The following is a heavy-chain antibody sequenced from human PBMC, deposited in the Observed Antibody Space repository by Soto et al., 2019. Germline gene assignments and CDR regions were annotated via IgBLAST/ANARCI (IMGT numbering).Heavy chain of an antibody. CDR3: AKSAGAYRRQYKGMDV. V-gene: IGHV3-30*18. CDR1: APTVSNYG. J-gene: IGHJ6*02. CDR2: ISYDGSEE. Sequence: QPGGSLRLSCVGSAPTVSNYGMHWVRQAPGKGLEWVALISYDGSEEYYADSVKGRFTLSRDNSKNNIYLEMNGLRPEDTAVYYCAKSAGAYRRQYKGMDVWGQGTTVTVSS. D-gene: IGHD3-16*02.